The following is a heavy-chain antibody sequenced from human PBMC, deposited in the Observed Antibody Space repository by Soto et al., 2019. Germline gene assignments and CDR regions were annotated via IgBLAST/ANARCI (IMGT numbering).Heavy chain of an antibody. CDR1: GYTFTSYD. CDR3: ASKHSSAWYNDTFDI. J-gene: IGHJ3*02. Sequence: ASVKVSCKATGYTFTSYDINWVRQATGQGLEWMGWMNPNSGNTSSAQKFQGRVTMTRNTSMSTAYMELSSLRSDDTAVYYCASKHSSAWYNDTFDIWGQGTMVTVSS. CDR2: MNPNSGNT. D-gene: IGHD6-19*01. V-gene: IGHV1-8*01.